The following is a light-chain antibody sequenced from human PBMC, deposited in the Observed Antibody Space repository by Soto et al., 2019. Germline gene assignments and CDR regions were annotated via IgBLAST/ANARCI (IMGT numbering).Light chain of an antibody. V-gene: IGKV3-20*01. Sequence: DNGLTQAQGAYSLTRGETASLSCWASQSVSNNYLAWYQQKPGQAPRLLIYGASNRATGIPDRFSGSGSGTVFTLTISRLEPEDFAVYYCQQYGSSGTFGQGTKVDIK. CDR1: QSVSNNY. J-gene: IGKJ1*01. CDR2: GAS. CDR3: QQYGSSGT.